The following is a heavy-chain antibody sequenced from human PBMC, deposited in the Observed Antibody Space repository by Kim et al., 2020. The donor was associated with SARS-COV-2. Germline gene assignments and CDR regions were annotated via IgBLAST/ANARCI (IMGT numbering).Heavy chain of an antibody. CDR3: ARSASEWLLYSHYGMDV. CDR2: IIPIFGTA. D-gene: IGHD3-3*01. Sequence: SVKVSCKASGGTFSSYAISWVRQAPGQGLEWMGGIIPIFGTANYAQKFQGRVTITADESTSTAYMELSILRSEDTAVYYCARSASEWLLYSHYGMDVWGQGTTVTFSS. CDR1: GGTFSSYA. J-gene: IGHJ6*02. V-gene: IGHV1-69*13.